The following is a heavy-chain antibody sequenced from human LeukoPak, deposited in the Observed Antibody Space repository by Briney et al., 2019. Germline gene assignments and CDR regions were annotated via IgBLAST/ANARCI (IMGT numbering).Heavy chain of an antibody. CDR2: IYSDSSRT. CDR3: TRDAGYASDY. CDR1: GFSFSTTW. J-gene: IGHJ4*02. V-gene: IGHV3-74*01. Sequence: GGSLRLSCAASGFSFSTTWMHWVRQAPGKGLEWVALIYSDSSRTTYADSVKGRFTISRDNAKNTVYLQMSSLRVEDTAVYFCTRDAGYASDYWGQGILVPVSS. D-gene: IGHD2-15*01.